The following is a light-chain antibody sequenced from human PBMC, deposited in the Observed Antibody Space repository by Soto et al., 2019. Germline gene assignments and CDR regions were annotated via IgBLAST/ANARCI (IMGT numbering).Light chain of an antibody. CDR3: TSYASGSSHVV. Sequence: QSALTQPASVSGSPGQSITLSCTGTSSDIGGYDYVSWYQRHPGKAPKLIIYDVNNRHSGVSNRFSGSKSGNTASLTISGLQAADEADYYCTSYASGSSHVVFGGGTKLTVL. CDR2: DVN. V-gene: IGLV2-14*01. CDR1: SSDIGGYDY. J-gene: IGLJ2*01.